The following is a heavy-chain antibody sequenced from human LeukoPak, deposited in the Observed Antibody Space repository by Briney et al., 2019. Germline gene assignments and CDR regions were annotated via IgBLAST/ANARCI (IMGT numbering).Heavy chain of an antibody. CDR3: AGILSSTSSVDY. CDR2: INHSGST. CDR1: GGSFSGYY. J-gene: IGHJ4*02. Sequence: SGTLSLTCAVYGGSFSGYYWSWIRQPPGKGLEWIGEINHSGSTNYNPSLKSRVTISVDTSKNQFSLKLSSVTAAATAVYYCAGILSSTSSVDYWGQGTLVTVSS. V-gene: IGHV4-34*01. D-gene: IGHD2-2*01.